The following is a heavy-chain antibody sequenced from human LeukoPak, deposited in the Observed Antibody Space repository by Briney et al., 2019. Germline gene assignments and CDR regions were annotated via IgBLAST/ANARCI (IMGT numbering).Heavy chain of an antibody. CDR1: GFTFSNYA. V-gene: IGHV3-23*01. Sequence: GGSLRLSCAASGFTFSNYAMSWVRQAPGKGLEWVSAISGSGGSTYYADSVKGRFTISRDNSKNTLYLQMNSLRAEDTAVYYCAKDGVKISGSSFDYWGQGTLVTVSS. CDR2: ISGSGGST. CDR3: AKDGVKISGSSFDY. D-gene: IGHD1-26*01. J-gene: IGHJ4*02.